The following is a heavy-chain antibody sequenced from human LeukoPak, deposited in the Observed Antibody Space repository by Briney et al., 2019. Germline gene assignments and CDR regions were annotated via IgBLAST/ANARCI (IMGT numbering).Heavy chain of an antibody. V-gene: IGHV3-21*01. J-gene: IGHJ3*02. CDR3: ARVSIPLSRDAFDI. Sequence: PGGSLRLSCAASGFTFSNFGMNWVRQAPGKGLEWVSSISSSGNYIYYADSVKGRFTISRDNAKNSLYLQMNSLRAEDTAVYYCARVSIPLSRDAFDIWGQGTMVTVSS. D-gene: IGHD2-2*01. CDR1: GFTFSNFG. CDR2: ISSSGNYI.